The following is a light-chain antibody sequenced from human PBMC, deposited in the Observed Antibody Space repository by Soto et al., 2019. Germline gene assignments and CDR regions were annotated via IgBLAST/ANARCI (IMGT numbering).Light chain of an antibody. CDR3: SSYAGSLYV. V-gene: IGLV2-8*01. CDR1: SSDVGDYNY. Sequence: QSALTQPPSASGSPGQSVTISCTGTSSDVGDYNYVSWYQQHPGKPPKLMIYEVNQRPSGVPDRFSGSKSGNTASLTVSGLQAEDEADYYCSSYAGSLYVFGTGTKLTVL. J-gene: IGLJ1*01. CDR2: EVN.